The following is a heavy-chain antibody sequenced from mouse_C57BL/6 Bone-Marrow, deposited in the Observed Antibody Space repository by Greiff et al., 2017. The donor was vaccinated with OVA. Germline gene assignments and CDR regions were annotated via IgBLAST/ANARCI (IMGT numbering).Heavy chain of an antibody. D-gene: IGHD1-1*02. Sequence: QVQLQQPGAELVKPGASVKVSCKASGYTFTSYWMHWVKQRPGQGLEWIGRIHPSDSDTNYNQKFKGKATLTVDKSSSTAYMQLSSLTSEDSAVYYCAAPYGPGAMDYWGQGTSVTVSS. CDR3: AAPYGPGAMDY. CDR2: IHPSDSDT. J-gene: IGHJ4*01. V-gene: IGHV1-74*01. CDR1: GYTFTSYW.